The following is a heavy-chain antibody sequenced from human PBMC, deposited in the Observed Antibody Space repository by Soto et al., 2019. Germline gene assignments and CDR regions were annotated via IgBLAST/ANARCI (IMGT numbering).Heavy chain of an antibody. D-gene: IGHD6-19*01. CDR3: ARDYRRYSNGWSIGY. V-gene: IGHV1-18*01. CDR1: GYTFTSYG. Sequence: ASVKVSCKASGYTFTSYGISWVRQAPGQGLEWMGWISAYNGNTNYAQKLQGRVTMTTDTSTSTAYMELRSLRSDDTAVYYCARDYRRYSNGWSIGYWGQGTLVTVSS. J-gene: IGHJ4*02. CDR2: ISAYNGNT.